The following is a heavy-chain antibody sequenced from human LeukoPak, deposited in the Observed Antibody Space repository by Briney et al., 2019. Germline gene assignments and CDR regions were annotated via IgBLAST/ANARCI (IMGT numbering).Heavy chain of an antibody. D-gene: IGHD6-13*01. V-gene: IGHV5-10-1*01. Sequence: GESLKISCKGSGYSFTSYWISWVRQMPGKGLEWMGRIDPSDSYTNYSPSFQGHVTISVDKSISTAYLQWSSLKASDTAMYYCARRQYSSSWYDYWGQGTLVTVSS. J-gene: IGHJ4*02. CDR3: ARRQYSSSWYDY. CDR2: IDPSDSYT. CDR1: GYSFTSYW.